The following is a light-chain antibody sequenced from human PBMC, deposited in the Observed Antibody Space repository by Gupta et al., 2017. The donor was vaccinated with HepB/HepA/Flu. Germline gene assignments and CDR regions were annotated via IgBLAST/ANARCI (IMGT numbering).Light chain of an antibody. CDR3: AADAGNNNWV. CDR1: SSDVGGYNY. J-gene: IGLJ3*02. CDR2: EVS. Sequence: ALTQLPSASGTLGPSVTIAFTGTSSDVGGYNYVSWYHQHPGKAHNLMIYEVSRRPAGVPDSFSASTSANTSSLTVSVPPAEVAADYYDAADAGNNNWVFGSGTKLTVL. V-gene: IGLV2-8*01.